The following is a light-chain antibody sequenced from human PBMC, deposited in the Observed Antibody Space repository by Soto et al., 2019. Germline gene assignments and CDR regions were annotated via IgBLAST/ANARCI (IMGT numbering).Light chain of an antibody. J-gene: IGKJ2*01. Sequence: EIVLTQSPGTLSLSPGERATLSCRASQSVSSSYIAWYQQKPGQAPRLLIYGASSRATGIPDRFSGSGSGTDFTRTISRLEPEDFAVHYCQQLGSSPSMYTFGQGTTLEIQ. CDR3: QQLGSSPSMYT. CDR2: GAS. CDR1: QSVSSSY. V-gene: IGKV3-20*01.